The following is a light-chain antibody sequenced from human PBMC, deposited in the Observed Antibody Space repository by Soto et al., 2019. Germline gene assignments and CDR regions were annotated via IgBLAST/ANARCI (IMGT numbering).Light chain of an antibody. V-gene: IGKV3-20*01. CDR1: QSVSSIY. CDR3: QQYGSSIT. CDR2: EAS. J-gene: IGKJ5*01. Sequence: EIVLTQSPGTLSLSPGERSTLSCGASQSVSSIYLGWYQQKPGQAPRLLISEASTRATGIPDRFSGSGSGTDFTLTISRLEPEDFAVYYCQQYGSSITFGQGTRLEIK.